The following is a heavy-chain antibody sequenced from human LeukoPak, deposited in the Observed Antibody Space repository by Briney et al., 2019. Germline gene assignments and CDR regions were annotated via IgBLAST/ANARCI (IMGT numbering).Heavy chain of an antibody. Sequence: SVKVSCKASGGTFSSYTISWVRQAPGQGLEWMGRIIPILGIANYAQKSQGRVTITADKSTSTAYMELSSLRSEDTAVYYCARGNPLSIVGYDRHFDYWGQGTLVTVSS. J-gene: IGHJ4*02. D-gene: IGHD1-26*01. V-gene: IGHV1-69*02. CDR2: IIPILGIA. CDR1: GGTFSSYT. CDR3: ARGNPLSIVGYDRHFDY.